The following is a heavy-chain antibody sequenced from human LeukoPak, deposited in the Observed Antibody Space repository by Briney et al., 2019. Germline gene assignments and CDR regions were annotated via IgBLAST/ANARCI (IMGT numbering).Heavy chain of an antibody. CDR1: GVTFSSYS. J-gene: IGHJ6*03. Sequence: GGSLRLSCAASGVTFSSYSTNWVRQASGKGLEWVSSISSSSSYIYYADSVKGRFTISRDNAKNSVFLQMDSLRVENTALYYCTRRDYYYYSLDVWGKGTTVTVSS. V-gene: IGHV3-21*01. CDR2: ISSSSSYI. CDR3: TRRDYYYYSLDV.